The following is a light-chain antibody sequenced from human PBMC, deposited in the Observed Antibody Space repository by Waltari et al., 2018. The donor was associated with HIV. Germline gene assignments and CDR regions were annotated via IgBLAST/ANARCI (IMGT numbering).Light chain of an antibody. V-gene: IGKV4-1*01. Sequence: DIVMTQSPDSLAVSLGERATINCKSSQSVLYSSNNKNYLAWYQQKPRQPPKLLIYWASTRESGVPDRFSGSGSGTDFTLTIGSLQAEDVAVYYCQQYYSTPPTFGQGTKVEIQ. CDR1: QSVLYSSNNKNY. J-gene: IGKJ1*01. CDR2: WAS. CDR3: QQYYSTPPT.